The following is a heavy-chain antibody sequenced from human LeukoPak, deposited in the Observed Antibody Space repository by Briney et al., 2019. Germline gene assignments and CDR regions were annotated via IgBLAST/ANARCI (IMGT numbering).Heavy chain of an antibody. CDR3: AKGPLRGTAAAIDY. Sequence: GGSLRLSCAASGFTFSSYTMSWVRQAPGKGLEWVAVISYDGRNKHYPDSVKGRFTISRDISTDTLWLQMDSLRTEDTAVYYCAKGPLRGTAAAIDYWGQGTLVTVSS. CDR2: ISYDGRNK. D-gene: IGHD2-2*01. V-gene: IGHV3-30*18. CDR1: GFTFSSYT. J-gene: IGHJ4*02.